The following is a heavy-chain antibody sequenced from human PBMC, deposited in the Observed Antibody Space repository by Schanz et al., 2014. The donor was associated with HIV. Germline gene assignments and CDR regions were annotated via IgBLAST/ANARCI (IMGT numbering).Heavy chain of an antibody. CDR1: GFTFSDYY. CDR3: ARVKGAVDY. Sequence: QLVESGGGLVQPGGSLRLSCAASGFTFSDYYMSWIRQAPGMGLEWVSYISSSSNTINYADSVKGRFTISRDNTKSSLYLQMNSLRAEDTAVYYCARVKGAVDYWGQGTLVTVSS. J-gene: IGHJ4*02. CDR2: ISSSSNTI. V-gene: IGHV3-11*01.